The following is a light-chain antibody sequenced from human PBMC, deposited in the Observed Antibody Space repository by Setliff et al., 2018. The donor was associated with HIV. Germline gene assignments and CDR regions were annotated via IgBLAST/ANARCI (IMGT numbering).Light chain of an antibody. CDR3: CSYRSSDTLG. Sequence: SVLTQPASVSGSPGQSITISCSGTRSDVGDYNFVSWYQQYPGRAPKLLISEVSNRPSGVSARFAGSKFGNKASLTISGLQDEDEAYYYCCSYRSSDTLGFGGGTKVTVL. V-gene: IGLV2-14*03. CDR2: EVS. CDR1: RSDVGDYNF. J-gene: IGLJ2*01.